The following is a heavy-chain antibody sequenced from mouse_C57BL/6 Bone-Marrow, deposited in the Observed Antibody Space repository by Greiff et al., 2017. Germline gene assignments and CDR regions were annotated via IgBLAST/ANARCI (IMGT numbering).Heavy chain of an antibody. D-gene: IGHD1-1*01. CDR2: INPNNGGT. V-gene: IGHV1-26*01. CDR1: GYTFTDYY. J-gene: IGHJ1*03. Sequence: EVKLQQSGPELVKPGASVKISCKASGYTFTDYYMNWVKQSHGKSLEWIGDINPNNGGTSYNQKFKGKATLTVDKSSSTAYMELRSLTSEDSAVYYCARITTVVAHWYFDVWGTGTTVTVSS. CDR3: ARITTVVAHWYFDV.